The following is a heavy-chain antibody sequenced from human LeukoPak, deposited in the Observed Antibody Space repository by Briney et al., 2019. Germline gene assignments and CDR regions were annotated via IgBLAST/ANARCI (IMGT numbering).Heavy chain of an antibody. CDR3: ARRSMVRTVGYYYGMDV. CDR1: GGSISSGDYY. CDR2: IYYSGST. V-gene: IGHV4-61*03. D-gene: IGHD4/OR15-4a*01. J-gene: IGHJ6*02. Sequence: PSETLSLTCTVSGGSISSGDYYWSWIRQPPGKGLEWIGYIYYSGSTNYNPSLKSRATISVDTSKRHFSLRLSSVTAADTAVYYCARRSMVRTVGYYYGMDVWGQGTTVTVSS.